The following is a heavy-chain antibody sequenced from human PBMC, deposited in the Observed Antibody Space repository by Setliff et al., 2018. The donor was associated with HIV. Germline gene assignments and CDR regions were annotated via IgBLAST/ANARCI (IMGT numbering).Heavy chain of an antibody. V-gene: IGHV1-2*02. Sequence: ASVKVSCKASGYTFTDYFIHWVRQAPGQGLEWMGWISPQNGDRKIPKSFRGRVTMTRDTSISTVYMELSGLTSDDTAVYFCARRLSNSLDHWGQGTPVTVSS. D-gene: IGHD2-21*01. CDR3: ARRLSNSLDH. CDR2: ISPQNGDR. J-gene: IGHJ4*02. CDR1: GYTFTDYF.